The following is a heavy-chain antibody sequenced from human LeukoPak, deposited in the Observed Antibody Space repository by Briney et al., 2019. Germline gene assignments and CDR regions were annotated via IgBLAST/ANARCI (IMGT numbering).Heavy chain of an antibody. CDR3: VRHFHGSGYVVDL. D-gene: IGHD6-13*01. CDR1: GGSFSGYY. J-gene: IGHJ5*02. V-gene: IGHV4-34*01. CDR2: INHSGST. Sequence: KPSETLSLTCAVYGGSFSGYYWSWIRQPPGKGLEWIGEINHSGSTNYNPSLKSRVTISVDTTKNQFSPKLTSVTAADTAVYFCVRHFHGSGYVVDLWGQGTLVTVSS.